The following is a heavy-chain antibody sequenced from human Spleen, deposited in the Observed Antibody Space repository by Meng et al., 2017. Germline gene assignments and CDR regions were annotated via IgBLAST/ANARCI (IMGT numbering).Heavy chain of an antibody. CDR3: ARSSSRFGGYFDP. CDR1: GDSISSRDYY. V-gene: IGHV4-31*03. D-gene: IGHD3-3*01. CDR2: ISYFGST. J-gene: IGHJ5*02. Sequence: QVQLQESGPGLVKPSQTLSLTCTVSGDSISSRDYYWSWIRQFPGKGLEWVGYISYFGSTYYNPSLKSRVTISMDPSKNQFSLRLTSVTAADTAVYYCARSSSRFGGYFDPWGQGTLVTVSS.